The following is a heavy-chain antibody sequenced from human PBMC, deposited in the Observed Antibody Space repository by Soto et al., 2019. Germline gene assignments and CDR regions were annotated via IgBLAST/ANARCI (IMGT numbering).Heavy chain of an antibody. Sequence: QVQLAESGGGVVQPGRSLRLSCAASGFTFSSYGMHWVRQAPGKGLEWVAVISYDGSNKYYADSVKGRFTISRDNSKNTLYLQMNSLRAEDTAVYYCAKDLGGFDYWGQGTLVTVSS. V-gene: IGHV3-30*18. D-gene: IGHD3-16*01. CDR1: GFTFSSYG. J-gene: IGHJ4*02. CDR3: AKDLGGFDY. CDR2: ISYDGSNK.